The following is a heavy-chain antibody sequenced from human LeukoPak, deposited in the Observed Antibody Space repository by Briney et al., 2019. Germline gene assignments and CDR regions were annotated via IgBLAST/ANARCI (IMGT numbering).Heavy chain of an antibody. CDR2: INQSGVS. J-gene: IGHJ5*02. CDR1: GGSFSNYY. CDR3: ARVVGGYCSSTSCYGVNWFDP. Sequence: PSETLSLTCAVYGGSFSNYYWSWIRQPPGKGLEWIGEINQSGVSNYNPSLKSRVTISVDTSKNQFSLKLSSVTAADTAVYYCARVVGGYCSSTSCYGVNWFDPWGQGTLVTVSS. D-gene: IGHD2-2*01. V-gene: IGHV4-34*01.